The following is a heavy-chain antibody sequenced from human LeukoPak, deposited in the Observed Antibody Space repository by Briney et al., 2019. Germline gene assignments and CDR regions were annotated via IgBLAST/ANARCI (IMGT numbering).Heavy chain of an antibody. J-gene: IGHJ4*02. V-gene: IGHV3-7*01. D-gene: IGHD2-21*02. CDR3: AKWGPYCVGDYCPALDY. CDR1: RFTFSNKW. CDR2: IKQDGSKK. Sequence: PGGCLRLSCVASRFTFSNKWRRWVRQAPGKGREWVANIKQDGSKKRYADSVKGRFTISRDNAKESLYLQLNSLRAEDTAVYYCAKWGPYCVGDYCPALDYWGPGTLVTVSS.